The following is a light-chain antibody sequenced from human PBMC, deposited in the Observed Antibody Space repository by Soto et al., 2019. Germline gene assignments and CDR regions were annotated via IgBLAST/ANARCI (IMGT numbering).Light chain of an antibody. J-gene: IGLJ2*01. CDR2: DVS. CDR3: SSQGTSSTLV. Sequence: QAALTQPASVSGSPGQSITISCTGTSSDVGYYNYVSWYQQHPGKAPNLMIYDVSNRPSGVSNRFSGSKSGNTASLTISGLQAEDEADYYCSSQGTSSTLVFCGGTKVTVL. V-gene: IGLV2-14*01. CDR1: SSDVGYYNY.